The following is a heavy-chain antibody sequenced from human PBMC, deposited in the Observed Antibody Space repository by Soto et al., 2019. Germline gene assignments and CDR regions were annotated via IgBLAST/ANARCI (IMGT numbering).Heavy chain of an antibody. D-gene: IGHD3-16*01. CDR1: GGSFSGYY. V-gene: IGHV4-34*01. CDR2: INHSGST. Sequence: SETLSLTCAVYGGSFSGYYWSWIRQPPGKGLEWIGEINHSGSTNYNPSLKSRVTISVDTSKNQFSLKLGSVTAADTAVYYCARVSRIMITFGGIYYFDYWGQGTLVTVSS. J-gene: IGHJ4*02. CDR3: ARVSRIMITFGGIYYFDY.